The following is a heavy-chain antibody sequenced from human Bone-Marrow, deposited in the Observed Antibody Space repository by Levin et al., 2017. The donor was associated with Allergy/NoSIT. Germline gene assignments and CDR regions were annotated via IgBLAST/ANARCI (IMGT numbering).Heavy chain of an antibody. V-gene: IGHV3-53*01. CDR2: IYSGGST. Sequence: GGSLRLSCAASGFTVSSNYMSWVRQAPGKGLEWVSVIYSGGSTYYADSVKGRFTISRDNPKNTLYLQMNSLRAEDTAVYYCASGNYGSGRYVYWGQGTLVTVSS. D-gene: IGHD3-10*01. CDR3: ASGNYGSGRYVY. J-gene: IGHJ4*02. CDR1: GFTVSSNY.